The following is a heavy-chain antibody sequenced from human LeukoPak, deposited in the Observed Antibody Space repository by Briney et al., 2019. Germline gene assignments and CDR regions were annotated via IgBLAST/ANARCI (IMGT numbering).Heavy chain of an antibody. D-gene: IGHD6-19*01. CDR1: GASFSGYY. Sequence: SETLSLTCAVYGASFSGYYWSWIRQPPGKGLEWIGEINHSGSTNYNPSLKSRVTISVDTSKNQFSLKLSSVTAADTAVYYCARDLSSGWDYWGQGTLVTVSS. CDR2: INHSGST. V-gene: IGHV4-34*01. CDR3: ARDLSSGWDY. J-gene: IGHJ4*02.